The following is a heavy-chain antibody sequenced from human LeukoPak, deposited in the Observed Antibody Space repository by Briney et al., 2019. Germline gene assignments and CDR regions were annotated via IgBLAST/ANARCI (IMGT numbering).Heavy chain of an antibody. D-gene: IGHD6-19*01. Sequence: SETLSLTCTVSGGSISSYYWSWIRQPPGKGLEWIGYIYYSGSTNYNPSLKSRVTISVDTSKNQFSLKLSSVTAADTAVYYCAREVAVAGREPWFDPWGQGTLVTISS. V-gene: IGHV4-59*12. J-gene: IGHJ5*02. CDR1: GGSISSYY. CDR3: AREVAVAGREPWFDP. CDR2: IYYSGST.